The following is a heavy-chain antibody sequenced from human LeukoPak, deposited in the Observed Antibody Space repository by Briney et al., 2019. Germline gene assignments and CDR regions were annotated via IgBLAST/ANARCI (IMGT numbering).Heavy chain of an antibody. V-gene: IGHV3-30*03. Sequence: GGSLRLSCAASGFSFSSYGMHWVRQAPGKGLERVTVISYDGCNKYYADSVKGRFTISRDNSKNTLYLQMNSLRAEDTAVYYCQSITYYYDSSGYFDYWGQGTLVTVSS. CDR2: ISYDGCNK. D-gene: IGHD3-22*01. CDR3: QSITYYYDSSGYFDY. J-gene: IGHJ4*02. CDR1: GFSFSSYG.